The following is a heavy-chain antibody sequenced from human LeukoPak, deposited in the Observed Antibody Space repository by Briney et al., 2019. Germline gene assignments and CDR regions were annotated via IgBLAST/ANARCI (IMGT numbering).Heavy chain of an antibody. V-gene: IGHV1-2*02. Sequence: ASVTVSCKASGYTFTDYYMHWVRQAPGQGLEWMGWINPYSGVTNYPQKFQGRVTMTRDNSSSTAYMELIRLRSDDTAVYYCARDGTFDIWGQGTMVTVSS. CDR1: GYTFTDYY. D-gene: IGHD2-15*01. CDR3: ARDGTFDI. CDR2: INPYSGVT. J-gene: IGHJ3*02.